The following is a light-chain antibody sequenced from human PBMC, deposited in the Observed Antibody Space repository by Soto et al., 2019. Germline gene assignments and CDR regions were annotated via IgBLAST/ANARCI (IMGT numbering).Light chain of an antibody. Sequence: IVLTQSPATLSLSPGERATLSFRASQSVNSNYLVWYQQKPGQAPRLLIYGASTRAAGITDRFSGSGSGTEFTITISRLEPEDFAVYYCQHYDNSPLFGPGTKVDIK. J-gene: IGKJ3*01. CDR3: QHYDNSPL. CDR1: QSVNSNY. CDR2: GAS. V-gene: IGKV3-20*01.